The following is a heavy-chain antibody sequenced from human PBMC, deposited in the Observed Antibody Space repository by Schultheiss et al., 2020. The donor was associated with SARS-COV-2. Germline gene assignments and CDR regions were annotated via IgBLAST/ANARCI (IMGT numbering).Heavy chain of an antibody. CDR3: ARVMGLDAFDI. V-gene: IGHV3-7*01. D-gene: IGHD3-10*01. CDR2: IKQDGSEK. J-gene: IGHJ3*02. Sequence: GESLKISCAASGFTFSSYWMSWVRQAPGKGLEWVANIKQDGSEKYYVDSVKGRFTISRDNAKNSLYLQMNSLRAEDTAVYYCARVMGLDAFDIWGQGTMVTVSS. CDR1: GFTFSSYW.